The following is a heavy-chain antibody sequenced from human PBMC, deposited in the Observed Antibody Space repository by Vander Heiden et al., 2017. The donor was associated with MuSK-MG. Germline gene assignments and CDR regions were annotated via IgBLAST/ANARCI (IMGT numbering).Heavy chain of an antibody. CDR2: IKSKTDGGTT. J-gene: IGHJ4*02. V-gene: IGHV3-15*01. CDR3: TTAPNYDFWSGYFLWGLADY. D-gene: IGHD3-3*01. CDR1: GFTFSNAW. Sequence: EVQLVESGGGLVKPGGSLRLSCAASGFTFSNAWMSWVRQAPGKGLEWVGRIKSKTDGGTTDYAAPVKGRFTISRDDSKNTLYLQMNSLKTEDTAVYYCTTAPNYDFWSGYFLWGLADYWGQGTLVTVSS.